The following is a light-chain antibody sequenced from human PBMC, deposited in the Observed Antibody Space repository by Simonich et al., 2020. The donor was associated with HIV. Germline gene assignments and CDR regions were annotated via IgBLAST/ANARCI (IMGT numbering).Light chain of an antibody. V-gene: IGKV4-1*01. CDR3: QQYYSTPLT. Sequence: DIVMTQSPDSLAVSLGERATINCKSSQSVLYSSNNKNYLAWYQQKPGQPPKLLMYWAATRESGVPDRFSGSGSGTDFTLTISSLKAEDVAVYYCQQYYSTPLTFGPGTKVKI. CDR2: WAA. J-gene: IGKJ3*01. CDR1: QSVLYSSNNKNY.